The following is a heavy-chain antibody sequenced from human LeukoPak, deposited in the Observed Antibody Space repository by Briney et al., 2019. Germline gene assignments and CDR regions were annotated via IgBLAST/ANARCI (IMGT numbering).Heavy chain of an antibody. CDR3: AKGGASRFDH. Sequence: GGSLRLSCAASGFTFTFQTMSWVRQAPGKGLEWVASMKEGGSEIFYVGSVKGRFIISRDNAKNSLYLQMNSLRAEDTAVYYCAKGGASRFDHWGQGTLVTVSS. CDR1: GFTFTFQT. CDR2: MKEGGSEI. V-gene: IGHV3-7*01. J-gene: IGHJ4*02. D-gene: IGHD1-26*01.